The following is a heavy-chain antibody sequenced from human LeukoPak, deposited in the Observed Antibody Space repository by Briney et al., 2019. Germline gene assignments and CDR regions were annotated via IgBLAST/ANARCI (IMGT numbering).Heavy chain of an antibody. J-gene: IGHJ4*02. Sequence: ASVKISCKTSVFTFTTHYFHWVRQPPGQGLQWMGIINPSGGGADYTQFFKGRVTMTTDTSTSTVFMELTSLRSEDTAIYFCARDPPDYSGGTPYYSGYFDYWGQGTLVTVSS. CDR2: INPSGGGA. V-gene: IGHV1-46*01. CDR1: VFTFTTHY. CDR3: ARDPPDYSGGTPYYSGYFDY. D-gene: IGHD1-26*01.